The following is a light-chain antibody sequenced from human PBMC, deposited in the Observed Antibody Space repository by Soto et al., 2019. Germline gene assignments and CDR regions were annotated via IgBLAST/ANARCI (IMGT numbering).Light chain of an antibody. CDR2: TAS. CDR3: QQGKSFPLT. Sequence: DIQMTQSPSSVSASVGDRVTITCRASQDINKWLAWYQQKPGLAPNLVIYTASRLHGGGPSRFSGSASGTDFILTISSLQPEDVATYYCQQGKSFPLTFGGGTKVDIK. V-gene: IGKV1-12*01. CDR1: QDINKW. J-gene: IGKJ4*01.